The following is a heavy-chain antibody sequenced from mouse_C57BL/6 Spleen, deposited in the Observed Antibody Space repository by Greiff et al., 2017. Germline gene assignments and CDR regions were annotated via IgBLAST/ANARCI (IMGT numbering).Heavy chain of an antibody. CDR3: AKFVGWLPYYFDY. D-gene: IGHD2-3*01. V-gene: IGHV1-26*01. J-gene: IGHJ2*01. Sequence: EVQLQQSGPELVKPGASVKISCKASGYTFTDYYMNWVKQSHGKSLEWIGDINPNNGGTSYNQKFKGKATLTVDKSSSTAYMELRSLTSEDSAVYYCAKFVGWLPYYFDYWGQGTTLTVSS. CDR2: INPNNGGT. CDR1: GYTFTDYY.